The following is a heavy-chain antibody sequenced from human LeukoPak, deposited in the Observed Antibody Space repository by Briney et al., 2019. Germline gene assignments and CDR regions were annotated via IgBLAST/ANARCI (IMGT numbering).Heavy chain of an antibody. V-gene: IGHV3-30*03. Sequence: GGSLRLSCAASGFTFSSYGMHWVRQAPGKGLEWVAIISKDGSRKYYAHSVEGRFTISRDNSKNTLYLQMDSLRAEDTAVYYCARDRAWNYFDYWGQGTLVTVSS. D-gene: IGHD3-3*01. CDR2: ISKDGSRK. CDR1: GFTFSSYG. J-gene: IGHJ4*02. CDR3: ARDRAWNYFDY.